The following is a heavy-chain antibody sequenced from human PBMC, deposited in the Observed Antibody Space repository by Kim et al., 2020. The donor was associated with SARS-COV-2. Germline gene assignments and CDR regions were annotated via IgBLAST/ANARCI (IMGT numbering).Heavy chain of an antibody. V-gene: IGHV4-34*01. J-gene: IGHJ5*02. CDR3: ARGRYSSSWYGAKNWFDP. CDR1: GGSFSGYY. CDR2: INHSGST. Sequence: SETLSLTCAVYGGSFSGYYWSWIRQPPGKGLEWIGDINHSGSTNYNPSHKSRVTISVDTSKNQFSLKLSSVTAADPAVYYCARGRYSSSWYGAKNWFDPWGQGTLVTVSS. D-gene: IGHD6-13*01.